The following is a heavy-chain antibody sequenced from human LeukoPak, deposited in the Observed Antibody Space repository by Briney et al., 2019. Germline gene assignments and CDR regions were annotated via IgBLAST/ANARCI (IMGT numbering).Heavy chain of an antibody. Sequence: SETLSLTCIVSGGSISSSSYYRGWIRQPPGKGLESIGSIYYSGSTYYNPSLKSRVTISVGTSENQFSLKLSSVTAADTAVYYCARRRGSYFDYWGQGTLVTVSS. CDR2: IYYSGST. D-gene: IGHD1-26*01. CDR3: ARRRGSYFDY. V-gene: IGHV4-39*01. J-gene: IGHJ4*02. CDR1: GGSISSSSYY.